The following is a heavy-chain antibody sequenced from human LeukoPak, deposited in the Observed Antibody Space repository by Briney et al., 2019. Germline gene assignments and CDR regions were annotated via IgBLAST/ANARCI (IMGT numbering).Heavy chain of an antibody. J-gene: IGHJ4*02. V-gene: IGHV4-4*09. CDR1: GGSISSYY. D-gene: IGHD3-16*02. CDR3: AGLGGTYRYYFDF. CDR2: ISNGGST. Sequence: SETLSLTCTVSGGSISSYYWTWIRQPPGKALEWIAYISNGGSTNYNPSLKSRITISVDTSKNQFSLKLSSVTAADTAVYYCAGLGGTYRYYFDFWGQGTLVTVSS.